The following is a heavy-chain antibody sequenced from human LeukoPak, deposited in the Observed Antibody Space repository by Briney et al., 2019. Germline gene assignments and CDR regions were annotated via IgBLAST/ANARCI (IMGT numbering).Heavy chain of an antibody. CDR1: GFTFNTYA. V-gene: IGHV3-23*01. J-gene: IGHJ4*02. Sequence: GGSLRLSCAASGFTFNTYAMSWVRQAPGKGLEWVSIISGSGSSTKYTASVKGRVTISRDNSKDTLYLQMNSLRAEDTAVYYCAKTTSYSTGWYTDWGQGTLVTVSS. CDR3: AKTTSYSTGWYTD. D-gene: IGHD6-19*01. CDR2: ISGSGSST.